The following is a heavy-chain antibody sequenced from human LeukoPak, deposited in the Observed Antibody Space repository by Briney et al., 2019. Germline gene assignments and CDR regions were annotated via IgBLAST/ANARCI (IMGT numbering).Heavy chain of an antibody. CDR3: ARGVVYDSSGYCWFDP. CDR1: GYTFTGYY. Sequence: ASVKVSCKASGYTFTGYYMHWVRQAPGQGLEWMGWIGAYNGDTNYAQKLQGRVTMTTDTSTTTAYMELRSLRSDDTAVYYCARGVVYDSSGYCWFDPWGQGTLVTVSS. D-gene: IGHD3-22*01. J-gene: IGHJ5*02. CDR2: IGAYNGDT. V-gene: IGHV1-18*04.